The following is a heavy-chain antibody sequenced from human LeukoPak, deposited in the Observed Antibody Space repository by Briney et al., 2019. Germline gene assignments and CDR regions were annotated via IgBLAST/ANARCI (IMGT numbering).Heavy chain of an antibody. D-gene: IGHD3-10*01. CDR3: ARGGYYGSGSFPDC. Sequence: ASVKVSCKASGYSFASLGINWVRQAPGQGLERMGWISAYNGDTNYAQNLQGRVTMTTDTSTSTAYMDLRSLRSDDTAVYYCARGGYYGSGSFPDCWGQGTLVTVSS. V-gene: IGHV1-18*01. J-gene: IGHJ4*02. CDR1: GYSFASLG. CDR2: ISAYNGDT.